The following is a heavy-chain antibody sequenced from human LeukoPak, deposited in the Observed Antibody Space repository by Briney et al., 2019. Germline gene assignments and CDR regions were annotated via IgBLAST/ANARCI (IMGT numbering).Heavy chain of an antibody. CDR2: INSDGSST. CDR3: ARHLTYGGWNS. D-gene: IGHD4-23*01. CDR1: GFTFSSYW. Sequence: PGGSLRLSCAASGFTFSSYWMQWVRQVPGKGLVWVSRINSDGSSTSYADSVKGRFTISRDNAKNTLYLQMNSLRAEDTAVYYCARHLTYGGWNSWGQGTLVTVSS. V-gene: IGHV3-74*01. J-gene: IGHJ4*02.